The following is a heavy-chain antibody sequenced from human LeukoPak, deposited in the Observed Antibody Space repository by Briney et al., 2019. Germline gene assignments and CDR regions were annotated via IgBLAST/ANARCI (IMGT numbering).Heavy chain of an antibody. V-gene: IGHV4-34*01. D-gene: IGHD3-10*01. Sequence: KPSETLSLTCTVSGGSISGYYWSWIRQPPGKGLEWIGEINHSGSTNYNPSLKSRVTISVDTSKNQFSLKLSSVTAADTAVYYCARHKLVTMVRGVFNWFDPWGQGTLVTVSS. J-gene: IGHJ5*02. CDR3: ARHKLVTMVRGVFNWFDP. CDR2: INHSGST. CDR1: GGSISGYY.